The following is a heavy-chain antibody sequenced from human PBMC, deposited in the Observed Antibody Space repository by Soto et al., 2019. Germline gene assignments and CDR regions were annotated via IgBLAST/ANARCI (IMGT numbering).Heavy chain of an antibody. CDR1: GFTFSSHG. V-gene: IGHV3-33*01. J-gene: IGHJ4*02. CDR3: ASPGGLSMGFNY. CDR2: IWYDGSNK. Sequence: ESGGGVVQPGRSLRLSCAASGFTFSSHGMHWVRQAPGKGLEWVAVIWYDGSNKYYADSVEGRFTISRDNSKNTMYLQMNSLRAEDTAVYYCASPGGLSMGFNYWGQGTLVTVSS. D-gene: IGHD3-16*02.